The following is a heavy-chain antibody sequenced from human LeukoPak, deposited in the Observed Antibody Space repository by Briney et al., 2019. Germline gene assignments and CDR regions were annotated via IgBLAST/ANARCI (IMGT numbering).Heavy chain of an antibody. CDR2: IWYDGSNK. CDR3: ARDRSVRYFDY. CDR1: GFTFSSYG. J-gene: IGHJ4*02. D-gene: IGHD2-15*01. Sequence: GTSLRLSCAASGFTFSSYGMHWVRQAPGKGLEWVAVIWYDGSNKYYADSVKGRFTISRDTPKNTLYQQMNSLRAEDTAVYYCARDRSVRYFDYWGQGALVTVSS. V-gene: IGHV3-33*01.